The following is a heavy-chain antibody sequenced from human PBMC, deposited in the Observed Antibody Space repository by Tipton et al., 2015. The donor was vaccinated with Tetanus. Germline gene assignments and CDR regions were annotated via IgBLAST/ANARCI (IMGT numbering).Heavy chain of an antibody. V-gene: IGHV4-39*02. CDR2: IYFEGST. CDR1: GASISDKKYY. CDR3: ARHLYGYRFDP. J-gene: IGHJ5*02. D-gene: IGHD5-24*01. Sequence: LRLSCTVSGASISDKKYYWGWIRQAPGKGLEWIASIYFEGSTYYSPSLRSRLTIDVDTSQNLFSLRLASVTAADTAVYYCARHLYGYRFDPWGQGAPVTVSS.